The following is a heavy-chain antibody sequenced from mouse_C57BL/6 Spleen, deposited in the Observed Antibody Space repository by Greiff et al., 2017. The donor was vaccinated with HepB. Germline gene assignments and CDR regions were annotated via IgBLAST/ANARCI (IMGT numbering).Heavy chain of an antibody. J-gene: IGHJ3*01. CDR1: GYTFTSYW. CDR3: ARGTGWLRDWFAY. CDR2: INPSNGGT. V-gene: IGHV1-53*01. D-gene: IGHD2-2*01. Sequence: QVQLQQPGTELVKPGASVKLSCKASGYTFTSYWMHWVKQRPGQGLEWIGNINPSNGGTNYNEKFKSKATLTVDKSSSTANMQLSSLTSEDSAVYYCARGTGWLRDWFAYWGQGTLVTVSA.